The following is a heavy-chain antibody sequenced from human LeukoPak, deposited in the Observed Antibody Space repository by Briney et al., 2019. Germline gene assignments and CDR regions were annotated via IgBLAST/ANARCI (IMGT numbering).Heavy chain of an antibody. CDR1: GFTFSIYG. Sequence: GGSLRLSCAASGFTFSIYGMHWVRQAPGKGLEWVAVIWNDGSNQYYADSVKGRFTISRDNSMNTLYLQMNSLTFGDTALYYCARPSGTWGAFDIWGQGTMVTVSS. CDR2: IWNDGSNQ. CDR3: ARPSGTWGAFDI. J-gene: IGHJ3*02. D-gene: IGHD1-7*01. V-gene: IGHV3-33*01.